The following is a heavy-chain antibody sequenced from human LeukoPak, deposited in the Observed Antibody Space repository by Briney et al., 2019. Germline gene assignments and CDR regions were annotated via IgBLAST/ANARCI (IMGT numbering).Heavy chain of an antibody. J-gene: IGHJ4*02. Sequence: GGSLRLSCAASGFTFSSYAMSWVRQAPGKGLEWVAVISYDGSNKYYADSVKGRFTISRDNSKNTLYLQMNSLRAEDTAVYYCAKEGEYGDHYAYYFDYWGQGTLVTVSS. CDR1: GFTFSSYA. CDR3: AKEGEYGDHYAYYFDY. CDR2: ISYDGSNK. D-gene: IGHD4-17*01. V-gene: IGHV3-30*18.